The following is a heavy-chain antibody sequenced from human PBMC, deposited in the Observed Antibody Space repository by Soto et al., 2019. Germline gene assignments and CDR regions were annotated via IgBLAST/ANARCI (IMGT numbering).Heavy chain of an antibody. D-gene: IGHD3-3*01. V-gene: IGHV3-23*01. CDR3: ADGGEWSFNFEY. Sequence: GGSLRLSCVASGFTFSSYAMSWVRQAPGKGLEWVSAISASGDNTYYPDSVKGRFTISRDNSKNTLYLQMNNLRVEDKAVYYCADGGEWSFNFEYWGQGTLVTVSS. CDR1: GFTFSSYA. J-gene: IGHJ4*02. CDR2: ISASGDNT.